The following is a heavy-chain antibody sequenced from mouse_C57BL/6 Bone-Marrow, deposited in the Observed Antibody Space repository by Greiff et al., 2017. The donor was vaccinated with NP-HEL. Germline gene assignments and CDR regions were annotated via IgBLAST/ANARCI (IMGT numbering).Heavy chain of an antibody. CDR2: ISNLAYSI. J-gene: IGHJ4*01. CDR1: GFTFSDYG. V-gene: IGHV5-15*01. Sequence: EVMLVESGGGLVQPGGSLKLSCAASGFTFSDYGMAWVRQAPRKGPEWVAFISNLAYSIYYADTVTGRFTISRENAKNTPYLEMSSLRSEDTAMYYCARRGYDGSSYAMDYWGQGTSVTVSS. CDR3: ARRGYDGSSYAMDY. D-gene: IGHD1-1*01.